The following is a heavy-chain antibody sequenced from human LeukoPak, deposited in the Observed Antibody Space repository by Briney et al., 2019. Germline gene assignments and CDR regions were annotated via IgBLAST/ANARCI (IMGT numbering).Heavy chain of an antibody. CDR2: INPNSGGT. V-gene: IGHV1-2*02. D-gene: IGHD4-17*01. CDR1: GYTFTVYY. CDR3: ARLAGNGYGDYPINY. Sequence: GASVKVSCKASGYTFTVYYMHWVRQASGQGLEWMGWINPNSGGTNYAQKFQGRATMTRDTSISTAYMELSRLRSDDTAVYYCARLAGNGYGDYPINYWGQGTLVTVSS. J-gene: IGHJ4*02.